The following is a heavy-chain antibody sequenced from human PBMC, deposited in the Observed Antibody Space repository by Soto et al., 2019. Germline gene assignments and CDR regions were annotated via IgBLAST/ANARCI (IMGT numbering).Heavy chain of an antibody. CDR1: VGSISSGGYY. CDR3: ARRIGRGAFDI. Sequence: SETLSLTCTVSVGSISSGGYYWSWIRQHPGKGLEWVGYIYYSGSTYYNPSLKSRVTISVDTSKNQFSLKLSSVTAADTAVYYCARRIGRGAFDIWGQGTMVTVSS. V-gene: IGHV4-31*03. CDR2: IYYSGST. D-gene: IGHD1-26*01. J-gene: IGHJ3*02.